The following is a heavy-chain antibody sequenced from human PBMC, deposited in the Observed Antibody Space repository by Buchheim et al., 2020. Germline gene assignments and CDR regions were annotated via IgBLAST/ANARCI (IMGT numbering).Heavy chain of an antibody. CDR2: ISYDGSNK. CDR3: AKRFNWYFDL. V-gene: IGHV3-30*18. D-gene: IGHD1-14*01. CDR1: GFTFSSYG. Sequence: QVQLVESGGGVVQPGRSLRLSCAASGFTFSSYGMHWVRQAPGKGLEWVAVISYDGSNKYYADSVKGRFTISRDNSKNTLYLQMNSLRAEDTVVYYCAKRFNWYFDLWGRGTL. J-gene: IGHJ2*01.